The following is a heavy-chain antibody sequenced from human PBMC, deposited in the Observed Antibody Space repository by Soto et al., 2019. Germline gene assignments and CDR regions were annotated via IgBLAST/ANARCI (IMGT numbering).Heavy chain of an antibody. J-gene: IGHJ4*02. V-gene: IGHV4-59*01. CDR2: IYYSGST. CDR3: ARDRGGGDLDY. CDR1: GGSIGSDY. D-gene: IGHD2-21*02. Sequence: SETLSLTCSVSGGSIGSDYWSWIRQPPGKGLEWIGYIYYSGSTNYNPSLKSRVTISVDTSKNQFFLKLSSVSAADTAVYYCARDRGGGDLDYWGQGTLVTVSS.